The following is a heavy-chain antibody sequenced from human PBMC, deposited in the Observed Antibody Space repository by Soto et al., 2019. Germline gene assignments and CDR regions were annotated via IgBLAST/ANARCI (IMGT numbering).Heavy chain of an antibody. CDR1: GGSISSSNFY. Sequence: QLQLQESGPGLVKPSETLSLTCAVSGGSISSSNFYWGWFRQPPGKGLVWIGSIRYGGSTYYSPSLESRVTISVDTYKNQFSLNVSSVTAADTAVYYCAKDASCYSCGAWGQGALVTVSS. D-gene: IGHD2-15*01. CDR2: IRYGGST. J-gene: IGHJ4*02. V-gene: IGHV4-39*01. CDR3: AKDASCYSCGA.